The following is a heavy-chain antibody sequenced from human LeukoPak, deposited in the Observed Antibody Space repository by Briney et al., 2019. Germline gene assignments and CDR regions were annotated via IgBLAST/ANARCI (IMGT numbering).Heavy chain of an antibody. Sequence: GGSLRLSCAASGFTFSSYWMNWVRQAPGKGLEWVANIKQDGSEKYYVDSVRGRFTISRDNAKTSLYLQMNSLRAEGTAVYYCARDPGIKGSPTDYWGQGTLVTVS. CDR3: ARDPGIKGSPTDY. CDR2: IKQDGSEK. J-gene: IGHJ4*02. D-gene: IGHD1-14*01. V-gene: IGHV3-7*01. CDR1: GFTFSSYW.